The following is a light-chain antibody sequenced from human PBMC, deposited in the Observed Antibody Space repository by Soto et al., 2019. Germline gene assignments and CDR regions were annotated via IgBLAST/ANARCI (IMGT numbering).Light chain of an antibody. CDR3: QTWGTGIWV. CDR1: SGHSNFA. V-gene: IGLV4-69*01. Sequence: QSVLTQSPSASASLGASVKLTCTLSSGHSNFAIAWLQRQPEKGPRYLMKLNSDGRHNKGDGIPDRFSGSSSGAERYLTISSLQSEDEADYYCQTWGTGIWVFGGGTQLTVL. J-gene: IGLJ3*02. CDR2: LNSDGRH.